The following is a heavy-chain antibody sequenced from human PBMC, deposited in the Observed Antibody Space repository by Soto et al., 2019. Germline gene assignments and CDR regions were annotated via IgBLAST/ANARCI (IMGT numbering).Heavy chain of an antibody. V-gene: IGHV1-69*13. Sequence: SVKVSCKASGGTFSSYAISWVRQAPGQGLEWMGGIIPIFGTANYAQKFQGRVTITADESTSTAYMELSSLRSEDTAVYYCARGVCSSTSCYSIGWFDPWGQGTLVTVSS. CDR2: IIPIFGTA. CDR3: ARGVCSSTSCYSIGWFDP. J-gene: IGHJ5*02. CDR1: GGTFSSYA. D-gene: IGHD2-2*01.